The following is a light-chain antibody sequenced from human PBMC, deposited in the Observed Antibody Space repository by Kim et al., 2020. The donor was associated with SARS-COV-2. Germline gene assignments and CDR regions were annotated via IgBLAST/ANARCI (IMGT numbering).Light chain of an antibody. CDR1: SRDVDGYNY. V-gene: IGLV2-14*03. CDR3: SSYTSSSTLL. Sequence: QSITIPCTGTSRDVDGYNYVSWYQPHPGKAPNLMIYDVSNRPSEVSNRFSGSKSVNAASLSISGLPAADESDYYCSSYTSSSTLLFGGGTQLTVL. J-gene: IGLJ2*01. CDR2: DVS.